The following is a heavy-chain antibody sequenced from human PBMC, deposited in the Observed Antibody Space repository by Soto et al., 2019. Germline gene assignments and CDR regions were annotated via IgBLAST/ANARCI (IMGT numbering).Heavy chain of an antibody. V-gene: IGHV1-24*01. CDR2: FDAEDGET. J-gene: IGHJ4*02. Sequence: QVQLVQSGAEVKKPGASVKVSCKVSGYTLTELSMHWVRQARGKVREWMGGFDAEDGETIYAQEFQGRVTMTEDTSTDTAYMELSGLRSADTAVYYCATALYLVYSYWGQGTLVTVSS. D-gene: IGHD2-21*01. CDR1: GYTLTELS. CDR3: ATALYLVYSY.